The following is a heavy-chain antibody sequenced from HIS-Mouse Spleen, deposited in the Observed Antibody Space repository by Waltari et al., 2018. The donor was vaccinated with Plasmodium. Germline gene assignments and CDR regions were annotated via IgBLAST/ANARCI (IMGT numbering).Heavy chain of an antibody. CDR1: GFTFSSYG. CDR2: IWYDGSNK. D-gene: IGHD6-6*01. CDR3: AKGSSIAARDAFDI. J-gene: IGHJ3*02. Sequence: QVQLVESGGGVVQPGRSLRLSCAASGFTFSSYGMHWVRQAPGKGLEWVAVIWYDGSNKYYADSVKGRFTISRDNSKNTLYLQMNSLRAEDTAVYYCAKGSSIAARDAFDIWGQGTMVTVSS. V-gene: IGHV3-33*06.